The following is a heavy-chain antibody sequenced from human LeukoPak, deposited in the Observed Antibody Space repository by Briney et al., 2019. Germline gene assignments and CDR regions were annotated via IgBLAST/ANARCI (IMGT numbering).Heavy chain of an antibody. V-gene: IGHV4-4*07. CDR2: IYTSGST. Sequence: SETLSLTCTVSGGSISSYYWSWIRQPAGKGLEWIGRIYTSGSTNYNPSLKSRVTMSVDTSKNQFSLKLSSVTAADTAVYYCARDPPSWFGELGYFDYWGQGTLVTVSS. CDR3: ARDPPSWFGELGYFDY. D-gene: IGHD3-10*01. J-gene: IGHJ4*02. CDR1: GGSISSYY.